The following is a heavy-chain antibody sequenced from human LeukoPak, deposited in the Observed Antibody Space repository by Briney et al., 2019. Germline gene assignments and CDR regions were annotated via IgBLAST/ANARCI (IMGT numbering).Heavy chain of an antibody. Sequence: GGSLRLSCAASGFTFSSYGMHWVRQAPGKGLEWVAVISYDGSNKYYADSVKGRFTISRDNSKNTLYLQMNSLRAEDTAVYYCAKDQGYSSGTLDYWGQGTLVTVSS. CDR2: ISYDGSNK. CDR3: AKDQGYSSGTLDY. CDR1: GFTFSSYG. V-gene: IGHV3-30*18. D-gene: IGHD6-19*01. J-gene: IGHJ4*02.